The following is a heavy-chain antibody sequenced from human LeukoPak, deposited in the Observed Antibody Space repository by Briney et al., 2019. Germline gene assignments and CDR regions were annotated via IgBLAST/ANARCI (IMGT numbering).Heavy chain of an antibody. CDR2: IWYDGSNK. CDR1: GYTFTSYY. D-gene: IGHD6-13*01. J-gene: IGHJ4*02. V-gene: IGHV3-33*01. CDR3: ARDLAAAADY. Sequence: SCKASGYTFTSYYMHWVRQAPGKGLEWVAVIWYDGSNKYYADSVKGRFTISRDNSKNTLYLQMNSLRAEDTAVYYCARDLAAAADYWGQGTLVTVSS.